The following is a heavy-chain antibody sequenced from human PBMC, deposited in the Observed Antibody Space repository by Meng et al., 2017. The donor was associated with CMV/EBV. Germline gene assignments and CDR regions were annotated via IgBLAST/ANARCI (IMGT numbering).Heavy chain of an antibody. J-gene: IGHJ5*02. Sequence: FTFSNAWMKWVSQAPGKGLEWVGRIKSKTDGGTTDYAAPVKGRFTISRDDSKNTLYLQMNSLKTEDTAVYYCTTVRITMVRGVPWFDPWGQGTLVTVS. CDR3: TTVRITMVRGVPWFDP. D-gene: IGHD3-10*01. CDR2: IKSKTDGGTT. CDR1: FTFSNAW. V-gene: IGHV3-15*07.